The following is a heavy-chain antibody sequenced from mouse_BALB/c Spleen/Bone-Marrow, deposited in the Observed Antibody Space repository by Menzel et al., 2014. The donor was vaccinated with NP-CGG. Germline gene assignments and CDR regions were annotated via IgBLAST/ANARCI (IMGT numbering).Heavy chain of an antibody. CDR3: ARGRWYY. J-gene: IGHJ2*01. V-gene: IGHV1-22*01. CDR1: GYTFTDYT. D-gene: IGHD2-3*01. CDR2: VNPNIGGT. Sequence: EVMLVESGPELVKPGASVKISCKTSGYTFTDYTLHWVKQSHGKSLEWIGGVNPNIGGTSYNQKFKGKASLTVNKSSTTAYMELRSLTSEDSAVYYCARGRWYYWGQGTTLTDSS.